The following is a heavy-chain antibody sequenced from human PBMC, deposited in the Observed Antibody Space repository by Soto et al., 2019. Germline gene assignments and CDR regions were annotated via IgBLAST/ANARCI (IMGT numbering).Heavy chain of an antibody. CDR3: ARVSLSGSGNLAGDY. V-gene: IGHV4-30-2*01. Sequence: SDTLSLTCAVSGGSISSGGYSWSWIRQPPGKGLEWIGYIYHSGSTYYNPSLKSRVTISVDRSKNQFSLKLSSVTAADTAVYYCARVSLSGSGNLAGDYWGQGTLVTVSS. D-gene: IGHD3-10*01. J-gene: IGHJ4*02. CDR1: GGSISSGGYS. CDR2: IYHSGST.